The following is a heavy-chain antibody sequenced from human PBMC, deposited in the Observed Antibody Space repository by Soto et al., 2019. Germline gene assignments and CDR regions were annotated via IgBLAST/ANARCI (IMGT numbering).Heavy chain of an antibody. J-gene: IGHJ1*01. CDR1: GGSFIGYY. D-gene: IGHD6-6*01. V-gene: IGHV4-34*01. Sequence: SETLCLTCAVFGGSFIGYYWSWIRQPPGKGLEWIGEITHSGSTYYNPSLESRVIISVDTSKNQFSLKLTSVTAADTAVYYCARGDVAARLQFWGLGTLVTVSS. CDR2: ITHSGST. CDR3: ARGDVAARLQF.